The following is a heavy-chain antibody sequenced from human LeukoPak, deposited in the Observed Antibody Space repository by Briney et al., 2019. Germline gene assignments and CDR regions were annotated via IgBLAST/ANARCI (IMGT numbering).Heavy chain of an antibody. J-gene: IGHJ6*04. CDR2: ISTSSSYI. CDR3: AGLGITMIGGV. D-gene: IGHD3-10*02. V-gene: IGHV3-21*06. Sequence: PGGPLRLSCAASGFTFSGYSMNWVRQAPGKGLEWVSSISTSSSYIYYVDSVKGRFTISRDNAKNSLYLQMNSLRAEDTAVYYCAGLGITMIGGVWGKGTTVTISS. CDR1: GFTFSGYS.